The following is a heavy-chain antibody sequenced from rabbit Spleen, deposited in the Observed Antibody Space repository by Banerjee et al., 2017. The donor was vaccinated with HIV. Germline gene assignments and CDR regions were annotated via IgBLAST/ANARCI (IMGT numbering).Heavy chain of an antibody. CDR1: GVSFSTYYY. V-gene: IGHV1S40*01. CDR2: IYTTSNGII. Sequence: QSLEESGGDLVKPGASLTLTCTASGVSFSTYYYMCWVRQAPGMGLEWIACIYTTSNGIIYYASWVNGRFTISKTSSTTVTLQMTSLTAADTATYFCGRGWNGDGYPTTYLHLWGPGTLVTVS. CDR3: GRGWNGDGYPTTYLHL. D-gene: IGHD6-1*01. J-gene: IGHJ4*01.